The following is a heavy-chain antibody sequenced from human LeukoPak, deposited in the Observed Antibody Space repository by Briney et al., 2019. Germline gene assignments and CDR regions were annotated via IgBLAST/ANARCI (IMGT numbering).Heavy chain of an antibody. CDR2: TSYSGTT. J-gene: IGHJ4*02. Sequence: SATLSLTCTVSGGSIRSYFWSWIRQPPGKGLEWIGYTSYSGTTNCSPSLKSRVTISVDTSKNQFSLKFSSVTELDTAVYYCATLYSGYDSLDFDYWGQGTLVTVSS. V-gene: IGHV4-59*01. CDR3: ATLYSGYDSLDFDY. CDR1: GGSIRSYF. D-gene: IGHD5-12*01.